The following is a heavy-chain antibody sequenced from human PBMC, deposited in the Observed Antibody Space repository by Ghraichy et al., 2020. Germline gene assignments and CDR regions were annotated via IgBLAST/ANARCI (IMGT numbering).Heavy chain of an antibody. J-gene: IGHJ4*02. V-gene: IGHV4-31*03. CDR1: GGSISSGGYY. D-gene: IGHD3-10*01. CDR3: ASGRGRSSVSGLSYYFDY. Sequence: SLNISCTVSGGSISSGGYYWSWIRQHPEKGLEWIGYIYYGGNTYYNPSLKSRVTISIDESKNQFSLNLGSVTAADTAVYYCASGRGRSSVSGLSYYFDYWGQGTLVTVSS. CDR2: IYYGGNT.